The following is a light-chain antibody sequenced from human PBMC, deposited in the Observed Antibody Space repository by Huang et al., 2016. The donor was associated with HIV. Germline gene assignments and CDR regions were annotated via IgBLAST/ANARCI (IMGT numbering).Light chain of an antibody. Sequence: QLTQSPPSLSASVGDTIISSCRASQDIGTSLAWYQQKTGRAPNLLIAGASTLQTGVPSRFSGDSAGTFFTLFITGRQPEDFATYYCQQLHTYPITFGQGTRLDIK. CDR3: QQLHTYPIT. V-gene: IGKV1-13*02. J-gene: IGKJ5*01. CDR1: QDIGTS. CDR2: GAS.